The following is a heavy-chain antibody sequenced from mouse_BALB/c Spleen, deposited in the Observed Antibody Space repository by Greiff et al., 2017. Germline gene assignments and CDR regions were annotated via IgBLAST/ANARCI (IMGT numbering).Heavy chain of an antibody. Sequence: QVQLKESGPGLVQPSQSLSITCTVSGFSLTSYGVHWVRQSPGKGLEWLGVIWSGGSTDYNAAFISRLSISKDNSKSQVFFKMNSLQANDTAIYYCARGGYYGGGWAMDYWGQGTSVTVSS. CDR2: IWSGGST. CDR1: GFSLTSYG. J-gene: IGHJ4*01. CDR3: ARGGYYGGGWAMDY. V-gene: IGHV2-2*02. D-gene: IGHD1-1*01.